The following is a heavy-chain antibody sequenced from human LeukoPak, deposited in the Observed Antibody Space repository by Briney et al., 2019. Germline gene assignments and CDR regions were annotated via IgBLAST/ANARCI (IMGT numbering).Heavy chain of an antibody. J-gene: IGHJ4*02. CDR3: ARQMSLRYLLL. Sequence: TTSETLSLTCTVSGGSISSSSSYWGWIRQPPGKGLEWIGSIYYGGSAYYNPSLKSRVTISVDTSKNQFSLKLSSVTAADTAVYYCARQMSLRYLLLWGQGTLVTVSS. CDR2: IYYGGSA. V-gene: IGHV4-39*01. CDR1: GGSISSSSSY. D-gene: IGHD3-9*01.